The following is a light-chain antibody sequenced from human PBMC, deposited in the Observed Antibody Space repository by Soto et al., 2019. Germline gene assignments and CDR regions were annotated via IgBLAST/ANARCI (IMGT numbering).Light chain of an antibody. CDR2: EVS. CDR3: QQHINWPLT. V-gene: IGKV3-11*01. J-gene: IGKJ4*01. Sequence: EIVMTQSPGTLSVSPGERATLSCRASQTVSSSLAWYQQKPGQAPRLLIYEVSNRATGIPARFSGSGSGADFTLTISSLEPGDFALYYCQQHINWPLTFGGGTKVDIK. CDR1: QTVSSS.